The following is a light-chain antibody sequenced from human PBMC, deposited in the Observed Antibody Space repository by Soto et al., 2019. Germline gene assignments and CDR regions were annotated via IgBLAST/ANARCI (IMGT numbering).Light chain of an antibody. CDR1: QSISSW. CDR3: NTYKTYPPIP. V-gene: IGKV1-5*01. CDR2: DAF. J-gene: IGKJ4*01. Sequence: MTNSLSSLSSSVRDRVTITCRASQSISSWLAWYQQKPGKAPKLLIFDAFSLESGVPSRFSGSRSGTEFTLTISSLQPDDYAIHYCNTYKTYPPIPFGGGTKVDIK.